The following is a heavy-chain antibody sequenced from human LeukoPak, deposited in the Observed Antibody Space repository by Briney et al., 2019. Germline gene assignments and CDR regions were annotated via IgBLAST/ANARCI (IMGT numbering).Heavy chain of an antibody. J-gene: IGHJ6*03. Sequence: SQTLSLTCAISGDSVSSNSAAWNWIRQSPSRGLEWLGRTYYRSKWYNDYAVSVKSRITINPDTSKNQFSLQLNSVTPEDTAVYYCARGRYTDYYDSSGYNYYYYMDVWGKGTTVTVSS. CDR2: TYYRSKWYN. V-gene: IGHV6-1*01. CDR3: ARGRYTDYYDSSGYNYYYYMDV. D-gene: IGHD3-22*01. CDR1: GDSVSSNSAA.